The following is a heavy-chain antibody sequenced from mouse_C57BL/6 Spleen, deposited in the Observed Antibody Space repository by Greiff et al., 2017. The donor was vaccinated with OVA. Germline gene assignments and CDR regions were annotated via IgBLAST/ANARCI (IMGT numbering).Heavy chain of an antibody. Sequence: QVQLKQPGAELVKPGASVKLSCKASGYTFTSYWMQWVKQRPGQGLEWIGEIDPSDSYTNYNQNFKDKATLTVDTSSSTAYMQLSSLTSEDSAVYYCARSSVDYWYFDVWGTGTTVTVSS. CDR2: IDPSDSYT. CDR3: ARSSVDYWYFDV. CDR1: GYTFTSYW. D-gene: IGHD2-4*01. V-gene: IGHV1-50*01. J-gene: IGHJ1*03.